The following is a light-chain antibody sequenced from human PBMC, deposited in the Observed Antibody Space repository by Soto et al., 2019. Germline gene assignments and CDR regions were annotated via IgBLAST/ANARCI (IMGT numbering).Light chain of an antibody. J-gene: IGLJ3*02. CDR3: AAWDDSLNGRV. CDR1: SSNIGSNT. V-gene: IGLV1-44*01. Sequence: LTQPPSASGTPGQRVTISCSGSSSNIGSNTVNWYQQLPGTAPKLLIYSNNQRPSGVPDRFSGSKSGTSASLAISGLQSEDEADYYCAAWDDSLNGRVFGGGTKVTVL. CDR2: SNN.